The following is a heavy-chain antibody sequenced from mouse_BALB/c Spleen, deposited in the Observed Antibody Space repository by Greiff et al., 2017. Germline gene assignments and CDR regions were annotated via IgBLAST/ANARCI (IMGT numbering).Heavy chain of an antibody. J-gene: IGHJ2*01. D-gene: IGHD4-1*02. CDR3: AFQLGPPYFDY. CDR1: GFNIKDTY. V-gene: IGHV14-3*02. CDR2: IDPANGNT. Sequence: VQLQQSGAELVKPGASVKLSCTASGFNIKDTYMHWVKQRPEQGLEWIGRIDPANGNTKYDPKFQGKATITADTSSNTAYLQLSSLTSEDTAVYYCAFQLGPPYFDYWGQGTTLTVSS.